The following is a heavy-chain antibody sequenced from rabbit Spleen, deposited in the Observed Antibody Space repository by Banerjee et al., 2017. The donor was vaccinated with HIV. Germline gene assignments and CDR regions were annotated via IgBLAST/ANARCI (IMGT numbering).Heavy chain of an antibody. CDR2: IYTGDGTT. CDR1: GIDFSSSYW. J-gene: IGHJ4*01. D-gene: IGHD2-1*01. CDR3: VRDRADIGGDYGPYYFDF. Sequence: QEQLEESGGDLVKPEGSLTLTCKASGIDFSSSYWICWVRQAPGKGLEWIGCIYTGDGTTDYASWAKGRFTISKTSSTTVTLQMTSLTVADTATYFCVRDRADIGGDYGPYYFDFWGQGTLVTVS. V-gene: IGHV1S45*01.